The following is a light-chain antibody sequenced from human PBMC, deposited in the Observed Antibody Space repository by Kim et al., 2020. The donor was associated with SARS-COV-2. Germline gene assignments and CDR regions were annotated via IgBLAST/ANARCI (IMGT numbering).Light chain of an antibody. Sequence: DIQMTQSPSSLSASVGDRVTITCRASQRISTYLNWYQQKPGKAPTLLIYAASSLQSGVPSRFSGSGSGTDFTLTISGLQPEDSAVYYCQQTYTTPYTFGRGTNLEI. CDR3: QQTYTTPYT. J-gene: IGKJ2*01. CDR2: AAS. CDR1: QRISTY. V-gene: IGKV1-39*01.